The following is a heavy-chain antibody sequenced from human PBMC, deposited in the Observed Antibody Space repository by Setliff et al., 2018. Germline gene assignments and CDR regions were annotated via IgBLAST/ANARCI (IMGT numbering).Heavy chain of an antibody. CDR1: GYTFTNYG. D-gene: IGHD2-2*01. J-gene: IGHJ4*02. CDR3: ERLVRYCTTTSCQRTSGDDY. CDR2: INNYNTNT. Sequence: ASVKVSCKASGYTFTNYGITWVRQAPGQGLEWMGWINNYNTNTKYAQKLQGRVTMTTDTSTSTAYLDLRSLRSDDTAVYYCERLVRYCTTTSCQRTSGDDYWGQGTLVTVSS. V-gene: IGHV1-18*01.